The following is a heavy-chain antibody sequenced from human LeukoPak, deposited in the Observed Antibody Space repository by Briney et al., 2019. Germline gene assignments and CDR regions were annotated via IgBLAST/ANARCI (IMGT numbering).Heavy chain of an antibody. Sequence: SETLSLTCTVSGGSISSYYWSWIRQPPGKGLEWIGYINYSGSTNYSPSLKSRTTISVDTSKNQFSLKLSSVTAADAALYYCARGADSTGYYPLFYGMDVWGQGTTVTVSS. CDR3: ARGADSTGYYPLFYGMDV. CDR1: GGSISSYY. J-gene: IGHJ6*02. D-gene: IGHD3-22*01. V-gene: IGHV4-59*08. CDR2: INYSGST.